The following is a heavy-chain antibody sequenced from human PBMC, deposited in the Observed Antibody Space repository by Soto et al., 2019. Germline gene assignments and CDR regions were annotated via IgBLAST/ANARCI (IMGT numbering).Heavy chain of an antibody. D-gene: IGHD3-16*01. CDR1: GTSFSAYY. Sequence: LSLTCGVQGTSFSAYYWSWIRQPPGKGLEWIGEINHSGGSNYNPSLRSRATISVDTSRNQFSLRLKSVTAADTAVYYCARNYGYDYYYALDVWGQGTPVTVSS. V-gene: IGHV4-34*01. CDR2: INHSGGS. J-gene: IGHJ6*02. CDR3: ARNYGYDYYYALDV.